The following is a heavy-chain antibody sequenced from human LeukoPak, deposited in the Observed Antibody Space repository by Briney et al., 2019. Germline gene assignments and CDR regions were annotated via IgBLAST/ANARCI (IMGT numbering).Heavy chain of an antibody. CDR2: IIPIFGTA. CDR1: GGTFSSYA. V-gene: IGHV1-69*13. CDR3: ASTGIGTYNWFDP. J-gene: IGHJ5*02. D-gene: IGHD1-14*01. Sequence: SVTVSCKASGGTFSSYAISWVRQAPGQGLEWMGGIIPIFGTANYAQKFQGRVTITADESTSTAYMELSSLRSEDTAVYYCASTGIGTYNWFDPWGQGTLVTVSS.